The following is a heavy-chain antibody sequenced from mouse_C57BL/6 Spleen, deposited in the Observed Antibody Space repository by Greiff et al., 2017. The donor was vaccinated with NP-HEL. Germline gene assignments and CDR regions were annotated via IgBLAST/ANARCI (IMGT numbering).Heavy chain of an antibody. J-gene: IGHJ1*03. CDR2: IDPSDSET. Sequence: QVQLQQPGAELVRPGSSVKLSCKASGYTFTSYWMHWVKQRPIQGLEWIGNIDPSDSETHYNQKFKDKATLTVDKSSSTAYMQLSSLTSEDSAVYYCARLGDYESYWYFDVWGTGTTVTVSS. V-gene: IGHV1-52*01. CDR3: ARLGDYESYWYFDV. CDR1: GYTFTSYW. D-gene: IGHD2-4*01.